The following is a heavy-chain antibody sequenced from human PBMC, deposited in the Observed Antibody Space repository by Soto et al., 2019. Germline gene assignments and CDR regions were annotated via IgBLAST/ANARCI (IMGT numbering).Heavy chain of an antibody. CDR1: GGSISSGGYY. Sequence: PSETLSLTCTVSGGSISSGGYYWSWIRQHPGKGLEWIGYIYYSGSTYYNPSLKSRVTISVDTSKNQFSLKLSSVTAADTAVYYCSMSYYEFGSYFDYWGQGTLVTVSS. V-gene: IGHV4-31*03. J-gene: IGHJ4*02. D-gene: IGHD3-3*01. CDR2: IYYSGST. CDR3: SMSYYEFGSYFDY.